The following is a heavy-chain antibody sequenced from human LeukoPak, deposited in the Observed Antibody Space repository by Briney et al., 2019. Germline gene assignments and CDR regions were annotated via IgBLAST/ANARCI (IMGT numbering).Heavy chain of an antibody. V-gene: IGHV4-4*07. J-gene: IGHJ6*02. Sequence: SETLSLTCTVSGGSISGYYLTWIRQPAGKGLEWIGRMYTSGTTNYNPSLRSRVTMSIDTSKNQFSLRLSSVTAADTAVYYCAGENYYDMSGYSGGLDVWDQGTTVIVSS. CDR3: AGENYYDMSGYSGGLDV. D-gene: IGHD3-22*01. CDR2: MYTSGTT. CDR1: GGSISGYY.